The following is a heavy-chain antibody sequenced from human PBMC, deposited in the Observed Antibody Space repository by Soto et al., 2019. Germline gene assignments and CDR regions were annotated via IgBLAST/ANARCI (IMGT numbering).Heavy chain of an antibody. Sequence: GASVKVSCKASGGTFSTSSFSWVRQAPGQGLEWMGGITPIFGTAIYAQELPGRLTITADESTRTTYMELSSLTSEDTAVYYCARSHSTTPVAVAGPDYYFGLWGRGTLVTVSS. CDR2: ITPIFGTA. J-gene: IGHJ4*02. V-gene: IGHV1-69*13. CDR3: ARSHSTTPVAVAGPDYYFGL. D-gene: IGHD6-19*01. CDR1: GGTFSTSS.